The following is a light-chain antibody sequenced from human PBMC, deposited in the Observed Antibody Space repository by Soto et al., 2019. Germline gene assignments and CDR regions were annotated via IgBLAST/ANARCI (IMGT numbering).Light chain of an antibody. CDR3: QQRTKWRT. Sequence: IVLTQSPATLSLSAWERATLSCRASQSVSSSLAWYQQKPGQAPKLLIYDASNRATGIPARFSGSGSGTDFPLTISSLEPEDFAVYYCQQRTKWRTFGQGTKVDIK. CDR1: QSVSSS. V-gene: IGKV3-11*01. CDR2: DAS. J-gene: IGKJ1*01.